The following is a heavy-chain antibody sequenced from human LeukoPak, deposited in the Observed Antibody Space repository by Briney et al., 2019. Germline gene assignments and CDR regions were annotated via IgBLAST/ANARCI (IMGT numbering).Heavy chain of an antibody. V-gene: IGHV3-30*04. CDR1: GFTFSSFA. Sequence: GGSLRLSCAASGFTFSSFAMYWVRQAPGKGLEWVTVISSDGSKKYYADSVKGRFTISRDNSKNTLYLQMNSLRADDTAVYYCARAIYYYDSSGYLFWGQGTLVTVSS. J-gene: IGHJ4*02. D-gene: IGHD3-22*01. CDR3: ARAIYYYDSSGYLF. CDR2: ISSDGSKK.